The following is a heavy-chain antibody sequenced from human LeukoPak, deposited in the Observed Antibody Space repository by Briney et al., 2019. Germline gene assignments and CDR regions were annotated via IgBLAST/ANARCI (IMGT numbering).Heavy chain of an antibody. CDR2: IHGGNGNT. CDR3: ARGGTAGPWGYFDY. Sequence: ASVKVSCKASGYTFTNYAIHWVGQAPGQRLEWMGWIHGGNGNTKYSQEFQARITITRDTSATTAYMELSSLRSEDTAVYYCARGGTAGPWGYFDYWGQGTLVTVSS. J-gene: IGHJ4*02. CDR1: GYTFTNYA. V-gene: IGHV1-3*03. D-gene: IGHD6-13*01.